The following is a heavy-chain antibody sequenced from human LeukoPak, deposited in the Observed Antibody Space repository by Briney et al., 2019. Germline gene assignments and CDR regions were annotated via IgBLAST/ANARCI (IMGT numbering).Heavy chain of an antibody. V-gene: IGHV4-31*03. CDR1: GGSFSSGGYY. CDR3: ARMGGGLDY. CDR2: TYYSGSS. Sequence: EPSETLSLTCTVSGGSFSSGGYYWTWIRQHPGKGLEWIGYTYYSGSSYYNPSLNSRVSISVDTSKNQFSLRLSSVTAADTAVYYCARMGGGLDYWGQGTLVTDSS. D-gene: IGHD3-16*01. J-gene: IGHJ4*02.